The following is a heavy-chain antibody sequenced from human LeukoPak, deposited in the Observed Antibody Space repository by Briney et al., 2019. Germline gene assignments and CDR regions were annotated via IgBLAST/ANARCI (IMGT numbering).Heavy chain of an antibody. CDR1: GGSISSYY. CDR2: IYTSGNN. D-gene: IGHD6-19*01. J-gene: IGHJ3*02. Sequence: SETLSLTCTVSGGSISSYYWSWIRQPPGKGLEWIGNIYTSGNNNYNPSLKSRVAISVDTPKNQFSLKLNSVTAADTAVYYCARPYSSGWSGAFDIWGQGTIVTVSS. CDR3: ARPYSSGWSGAFDI. V-gene: IGHV4-4*09.